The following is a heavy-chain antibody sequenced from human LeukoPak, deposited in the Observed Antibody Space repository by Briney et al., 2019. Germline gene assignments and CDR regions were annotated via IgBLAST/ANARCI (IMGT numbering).Heavy chain of an antibody. CDR2: INPDSGVT. J-gene: IGHJ5*02. D-gene: IGHD6-13*01. CDR1: GYTFTGYY. Sequence: GASVKVSCKASGYTFTGYYMHWVRQAPGQGLEWMGWINPDSGVTMYAQTFKGRVTITRDTSISTAYMDLSSLRSDDTAVYYCARGGDSSSWYGWFDPWGQGTLVTVSS. V-gene: IGHV1-2*02. CDR3: ARGGDSSSWYGWFDP.